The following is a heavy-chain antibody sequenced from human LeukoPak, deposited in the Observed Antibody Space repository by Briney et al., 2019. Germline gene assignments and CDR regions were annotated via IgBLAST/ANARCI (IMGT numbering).Heavy chain of an antibody. CDR2: ISYDGSNK. D-gene: IGHD5-12*01. CDR1: GFTFSSYG. CDR3: ASGSTVDIVATIKGVLWDY. Sequence: PGGSLRLSCAASGFTFSSYGMHWVRQAPGKGLEWVAVISYDGSNKYYADSVKGRLTISRDNSKNTLYLQMNSLRAEDTAVYYCASGSTVDIVATIKGVLWDYWGQGTLVTVSS. V-gene: IGHV3-30*19. J-gene: IGHJ4*02.